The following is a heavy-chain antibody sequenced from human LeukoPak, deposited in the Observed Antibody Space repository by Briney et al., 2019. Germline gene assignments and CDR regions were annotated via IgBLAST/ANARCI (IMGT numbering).Heavy chain of an antibody. D-gene: IGHD1-1*01. Sequence: ASVKVSCKASGYTFTSYDINWVRQATGQGLEWMGWMNPNSGNTGYAQKFQGRVTMTRNTSISTAYMELSSLRYEDTAVYYCARGRAWSPTYYSGMDVWGQGTTVTVSS. J-gene: IGHJ6*02. CDR3: ARGRAWSPTYYSGMDV. CDR1: GYTFTSYD. CDR2: MNPNSGNT. V-gene: IGHV1-8*01.